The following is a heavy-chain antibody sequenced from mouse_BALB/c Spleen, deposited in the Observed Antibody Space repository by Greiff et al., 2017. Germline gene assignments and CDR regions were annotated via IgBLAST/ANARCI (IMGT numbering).Heavy chain of an antibody. CDR1: GYSFTSYV. J-gene: IGHJ2*01. CDR3: ARGDAFDY. CDR2: INPYNDGT. V-gene: IGHV1-14*01. D-gene: IGHD3-3*01. Sequence: VQLQQSGPELVKPGASVSMSCTASGYSFTSYVMHWVKQKPGQGLEWLGVINPYNDGTKYNEKFNGQATLTSDKSSITAYMEHSSLTSDGSAVYYCARGDAFDYWGQGTTLTVSS.